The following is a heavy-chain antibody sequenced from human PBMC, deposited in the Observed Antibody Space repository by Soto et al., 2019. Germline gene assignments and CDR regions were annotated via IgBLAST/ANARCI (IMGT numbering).Heavy chain of an antibody. Sequence: GGSLRLSCAASGFTFSSYGMHWVRQAPGKGLEWVAVIWYDGSNKYYADSVKGRFTISRDNSKNTLYLQMNSLRAEDTAVYYCARDSGYCSGGSCYSYFDYWGQGTLVTVSS. CDR1: GFTFSSYG. CDR3: ARDSGYCSGGSCYSYFDY. CDR2: IWYDGSNK. D-gene: IGHD2-15*01. J-gene: IGHJ4*02. V-gene: IGHV3-33*01.